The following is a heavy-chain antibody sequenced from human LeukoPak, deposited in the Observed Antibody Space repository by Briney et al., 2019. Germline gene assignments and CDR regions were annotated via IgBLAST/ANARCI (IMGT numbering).Heavy chain of an antibody. J-gene: IGHJ4*02. D-gene: IGHD5-18*01. CDR2: IYSDNT. Sequence: GGSLRLSCTVSGFTVSSNSMSWVRQAPGKGLEWVSFIYSDNTHYSDSVKGRFTISRDNSKNTLYLQMNSLRSDDTAVYYCARADTAMPIDYWGQGTLVTVSS. CDR1: GFTVSSNS. V-gene: IGHV3-53*05. CDR3: ARADTAMPIDY.